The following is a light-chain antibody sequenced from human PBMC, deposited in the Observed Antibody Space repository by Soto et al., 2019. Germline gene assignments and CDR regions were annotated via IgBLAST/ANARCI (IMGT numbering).Light chain of an antibody. CDR1: QSVSSSY. J-gene: IGKJ2*01. V-gene: IGKV3-20*01. Sequence: EIVLTQSPGTLSLSPGERATLSCRASQSVSSSYLAWYQQKPGQAPRLLIYDASSRATGIPDRFSGSGSGTDFTLTISGLGTEDFAVYFCQQYGSSPYTFGQGTKLEIK. CDR2: DAS. CDR3: QQYGSSPYT.